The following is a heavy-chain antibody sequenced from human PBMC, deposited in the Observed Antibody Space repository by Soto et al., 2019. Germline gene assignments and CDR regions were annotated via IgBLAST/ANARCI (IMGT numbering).Heavy chain of an antibody. CDR2: ISANNGNT. CDR1: GYTFTIYG. D-gene: IGHD5-12*01. Sequence: QVQLVKSGAEVKKPGASVKVSCKTSGYTFTIYGISWVRQAPGQGFEWMGWISANNGNTNHAQKFRGRISMTTDTSTSTAYMEVRSLRSDDTAVYYCAREGRGYEDYWGQGTLVIVSS. J-gene: IGHJ4*02. V-gene: IGHV1-18*01. CDR3: AREGRGYEDY.